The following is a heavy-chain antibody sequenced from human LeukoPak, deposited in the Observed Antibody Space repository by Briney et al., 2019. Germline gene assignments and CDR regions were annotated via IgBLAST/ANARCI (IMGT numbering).Heavy chain of an antibody. J-gene: IGHJ6*03. CDR2: IYPGDSDT. Sequence: GESLKISCKGSGHSFTSYWIGWVRQMPGKGLEWMGIIYPGDSDTRYSPSFQGQVTISADKSISTAYLQWSSLKASDTAMYYCARHPIVVVADHYYYYMDVWGKGTTVTVSS. V-gene: IGHV5-51*01. CDR1: GHSFTSYW. D-gene: IGHD2-15*01. CDR3: ARHPIVVVADHYYYYMDV.